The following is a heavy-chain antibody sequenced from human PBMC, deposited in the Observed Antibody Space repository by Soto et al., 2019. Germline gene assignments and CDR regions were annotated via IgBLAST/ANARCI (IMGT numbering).Heavy chain of an antibody. D-gene: IGHD3-10*01. CDR2: IYWDDAK. Sequence: SGXXLGXAXQTVILTXXVAGVXXXXSXXXXXXXXXPPGKALEWLALIYWDDAKRYRPSLKSRLTVTKDTSKNQVVLTMTNMDPVDTATYYCAHRQIGYYGYFDFWGQGMLVTVSS. J-gene: IGHJ4*02. CDR1: GVXXXXSXXX. V-gene: IGHV2-5*08. CDR3: AHRQIGYYGYFDF.